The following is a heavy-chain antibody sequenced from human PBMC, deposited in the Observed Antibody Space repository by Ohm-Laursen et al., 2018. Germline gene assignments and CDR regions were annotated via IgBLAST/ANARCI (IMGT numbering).Heavy chain of an antibody. V-gene: IGHV1-8*01. CDR1: GYTFTSYD. J-gene: IGHJ6*02. CDR3: ARARGNWKRDYYYAMDV. CDR2: MNPNSGNT. D-gene: IGHD1-1*01. Sequence: GASVKVSCKASGYTFTSYDINWVRQATGQGLEWMGWMNPNSGNTGYAQKFHGRVTMTRNTSISTAYMELSSLRSEDTAVYYCARARGNWKRDYYYAMDVWGQGTTVTVSS.